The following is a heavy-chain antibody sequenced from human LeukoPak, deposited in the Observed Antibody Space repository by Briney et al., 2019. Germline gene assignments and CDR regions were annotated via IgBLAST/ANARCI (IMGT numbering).Heavy chain of an antibody. D-gene: IGHD2-15*01. V-gene: IGHV3-48*01. Sequence: PGGSPRLSCAASGFPLSSYSINWVRQAPGTGLEWVSYISSSGSAIYYVDSVKGRFTVSRDNAKNSLFLQMNSPRAEDTAVYYCVRVKGSYFDYWGQGALVTVSS. CDR3: VRVKGSYFDY. CDR2: ISSSGSAI. CDR1: GFPLSSYS. J-gene: IGHJ4*02.